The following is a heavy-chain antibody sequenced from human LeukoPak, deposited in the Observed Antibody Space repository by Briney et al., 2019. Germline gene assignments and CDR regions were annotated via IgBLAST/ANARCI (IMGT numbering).Heavy chain of an antibody. V-gene: IGHV3-74*01. CDR1: GFTFSSYW. D-gene: IGHD3-10*01. CDR3: AKAATYFYGSVTYDWFES. Sequence: GGSLRLSCEASGFTFSSYWMHGVRQIPGKGLMWVSRIESNGLTLYADSVRDRFTISRDNGKNTIYLQMNSLRVDDTAIYYCAKAATYFYGSVTYDWFESWGQGTLVTVSS. J-gene: IGHJ5*01. CDR2: IESNGLT.